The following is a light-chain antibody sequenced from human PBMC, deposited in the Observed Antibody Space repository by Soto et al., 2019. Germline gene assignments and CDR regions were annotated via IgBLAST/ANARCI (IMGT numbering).Light chain of an antibody. CDR2: GAS. J-gene: IGKJ5*01. CDR1: QSVSSN. Sequence: EIVMTQSPATLSVSPGERATPSCRASQSVSSNLAWYQQKPGQAPRLLIYGASTRATGIPARFSGSGSGTEFTLTISSLQSEDFAVYYCQQYNNWPRVTFGQGTRLRL. V-gene: IGKV3-15*01. CDR3: QQYNNWPRVT.